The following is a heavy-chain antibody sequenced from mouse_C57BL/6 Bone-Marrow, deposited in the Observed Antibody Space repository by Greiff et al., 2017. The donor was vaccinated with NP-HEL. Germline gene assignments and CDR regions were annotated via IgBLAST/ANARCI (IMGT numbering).Heavy chain of an antibody. CDR1: GISITTGNYR. Sequence: EVKLMESGPGLVKPSQTVFLTCTVTGISITTGNYRWSWIRQFPGNKLEWIGYIYYSGTITYNPSLTSRTTITRDTPKNQFFLEMNSLTAEDTATYYCARDKGIYYYGSSYGYFDVWGTGTTVTVSS. CDR3: ARDKGIYYYGSSYGYFDV. J-gene: IGHJ1*03. D-gene: IGHD1-1*01. CDR2: IYYSGTI. V-gene: IGHV3-5*01.